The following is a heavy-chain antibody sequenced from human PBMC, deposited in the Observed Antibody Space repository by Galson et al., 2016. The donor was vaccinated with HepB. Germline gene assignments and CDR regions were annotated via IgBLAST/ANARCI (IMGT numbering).Heavy chain of an antibody. CDR1: GFTFSDYA. D-gene: IGHD3-10*01. Sequence: SLRLSCAASGFTFSDYAMNWIRQAPGKGLEWVSAISGSGGSTYNADSVKGRFTISRDNPKNTLYLQMNSLRAEDTAVYYCARESDYNVHSFDYWGQGTLVTVSS. CDR3: ARESDYNVHSFDY. J-gene: IGHJ4*02. CDR2: ISGSGGST. V-gene: IGHV3-23*01.